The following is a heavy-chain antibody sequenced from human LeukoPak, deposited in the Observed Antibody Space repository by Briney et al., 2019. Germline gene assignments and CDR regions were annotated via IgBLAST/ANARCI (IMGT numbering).Heavy chain of an antibody. D-gene: IGHD3-10*01. Sequence: GGSLRLSCAASGFNLRAYNMNWVRQAPGKGLEWVSVIYSGGSTYYADSVKGRFTISRDNSKNTLYLQMNSLRAEDTAVYYCASGSGSYRTPYYYMDVWGTGTTVTVSS. CDR3: ASGSGSYRTPYYYMDV. V-gene: IGHV3-53*01. J-gene: IGHJ6*03. CDR2: IYSGGST. CDR1: GFNLRAYN.